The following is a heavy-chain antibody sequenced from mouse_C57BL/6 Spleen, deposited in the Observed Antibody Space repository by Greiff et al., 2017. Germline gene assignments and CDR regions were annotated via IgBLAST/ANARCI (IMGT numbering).Heavy chain of an antibody. CDR1: GYTFTSYW. Sequence: QVQLKQPGAELVMPGASVKLSCKASGYTFTSYWMHWVKQRPGQGLEWIGEIDPSDSYPNYNQKFKGKSTLTVDKSSSTAYMQLSSLTSEDSAVYYCASSRDYYYGSDYWGQGTTLTVSS. V-gene: IGHV1-69*01. J-gene: IGHJ2*01. D-gene: IGHD1-1*01. CDR3: ASSRDYYYGSDY. CDR2: IDPSDSYP.